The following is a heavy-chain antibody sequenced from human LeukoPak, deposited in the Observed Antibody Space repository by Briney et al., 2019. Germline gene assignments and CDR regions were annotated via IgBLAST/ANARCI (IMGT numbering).Heavy chain of an antibody. CDR3: TTDAYYDFWSGYSAFDY. CDR2: IKSKTDGGTT. V-gene: IGHV3-15*01. Sequence: GGSLRFSCAASGFTFSNAWMSWVRQAPGKGLEWVGRIKSKTDGGTTDYAAPVKGRVTISRDNSKNTLYLQMNSLKTEDTAVYYRTTDAYYDFWSGYSAFDYWGQGTLVTVSS. J-gene: IGHJ4*02. D-gene: IGHD3-3*01. CDR1: GFTFSNAW.